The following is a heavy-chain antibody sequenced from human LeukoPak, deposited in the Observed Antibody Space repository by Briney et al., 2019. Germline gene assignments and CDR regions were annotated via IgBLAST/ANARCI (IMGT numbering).Heavy chain of an antibody. CDR3: ARDGEYSSSWYNWFDP. CDR1: GYSENFYG. Sequence: ASVKVSCKTSGYSENFYGITWVRQVAGQGLEWMGWISAQHGQTEYAPNSQDRVTMTTDTYTNTAYMELRSLRSDDTAVYYCARDGEYSSSWYNWFDPWGQGTLVTVSS. J-gene: IGHJ5*02. D-gene: IGHD6-13*01. CDR2: ISAQHGQT. V-gene: IGHV1-18*01.